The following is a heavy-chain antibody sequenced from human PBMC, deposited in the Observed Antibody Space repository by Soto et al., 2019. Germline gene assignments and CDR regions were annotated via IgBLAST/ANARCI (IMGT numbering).Heavy chain of an antibody. J-gene: IGHJ4*02. CDR3: ARQLSHICDS. V-gene: IGHV5-51*01. CDR1: GYKFGSAW. CDR2: IKPGTSDI. D-gene: IGHD3-3*02. Sequence: GESLKISCNGVGYKFGSAWIGWVRQMPGKGLEWVGIIKPGTSDIRYSPSCRGHVTISADEAVSTAYLQWSSLKASDTAMYYCARQLSHICDSWGQGTLVTVSS.